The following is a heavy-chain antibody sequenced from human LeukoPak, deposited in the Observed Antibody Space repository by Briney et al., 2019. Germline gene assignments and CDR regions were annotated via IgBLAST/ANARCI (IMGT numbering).Heavy chain of an antibody. J-gene: IGHJ4*02. D-gene: IGHD2-15*01. V-gene: IGHV1-69*04. CDR3: AREGCSGGSCYSGYYFDY. CDR2: IIPILGIA. CDR1: GGTFSSYA. Sequence: SVKVSCKASGGTFSSYAIHWVRQAPGQGLEWMGRIIPILGIANYAQKFQGRVTITADKSTSTAYMELSSLRSEDTAVYYCAREGCSGGSCYSGYYFDYWGQGTLVTVSS.